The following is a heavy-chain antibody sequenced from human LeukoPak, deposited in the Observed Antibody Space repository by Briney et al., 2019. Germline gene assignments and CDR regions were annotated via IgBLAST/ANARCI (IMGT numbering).Heavy chain of an antibody. J-gene: IGHJ4*02. D-gene: IGHD5-12*01. Sequence: PGGSLRLSCVASGFTFSSYSMNWVRQAPGKGLEWVSYISSSIDTIYYADSVKGRFTISRDNAKNSLHLQMNSLRPEDTAVYYCARGPSGYHNTGGQGTLVTVSS. V-gene: IGHV3-48*01. CDR3: ARGPSGYHNT. CDR2: ISSSIDTI. CDR1: GFTFSSYS.